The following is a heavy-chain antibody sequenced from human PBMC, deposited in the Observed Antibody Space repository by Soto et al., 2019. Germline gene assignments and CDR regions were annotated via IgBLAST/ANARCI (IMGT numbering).Heavy chain of an antibody. CDR1: GGSISHVGYF. CDR2: IYHTGTT. D-gene: IGHD2-2*01. CDR3: ARVMAAMQNWLDP. V-gene: IGHV4-30-4*01. J-gene: IGHJ5*02. Sequence: QVQLQESGPGLVKPSQTLSLTCTVSGGSISHVGYFWSWIRQPPGKGLEWIGFIYHTGTTYYNSSLRSRVSISIDTSKSQFSLKLNSVTAADTAVYYCARVMAAMQNWLDPWGQGTLVTVSP.